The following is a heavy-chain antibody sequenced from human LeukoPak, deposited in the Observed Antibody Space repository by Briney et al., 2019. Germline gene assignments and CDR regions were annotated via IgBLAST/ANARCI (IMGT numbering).Heavy chain of an antibody. V-gene: IGHV1-18*01. D-gene: IGHD2-21*01. J-gene: IGHJ3*02. CDR3: AVYSRTFNAFDI. CDR2: ISAYSGKT. Sequence: ASVKVSCKASGYTFTSYGISWVRQAPGQGLEWMGWISAYSGKTDYAQNLQGRVTMTTDTATSTAYMEVRSLRSDDTAVFYCAVYSRTFNAFDIWGQGTMVTVSS. CDR1: GYTFTSYG.